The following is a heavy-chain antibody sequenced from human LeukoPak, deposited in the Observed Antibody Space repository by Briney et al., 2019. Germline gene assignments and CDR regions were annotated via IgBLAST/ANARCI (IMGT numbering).Heavy chain of an antibody. D-gene: IGHD6-13*01. V-gene: IGHV3-49*04. Sequence: GVLRLSCTASGFTFGDYAMSWVRQAPGKGLEWVGFIRSKAYGGTTEYAASVKGRFTISRDDSKSIAYLQMNSLKTEDTAVYYCTRAFAAAAGTFAFDYWGQGTLVTVSS. CDR3: TRAFAAAAGTFAFDY. J-gene: IGHJ4*02. CDR2: IRSKAYGGTT. CDR1: GFTFGDYA.